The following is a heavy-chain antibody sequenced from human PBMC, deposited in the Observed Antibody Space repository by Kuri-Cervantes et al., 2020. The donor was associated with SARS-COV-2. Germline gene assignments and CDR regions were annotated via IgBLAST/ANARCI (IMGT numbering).Heavy chain of an antibody. CDR1: GYTFTSYD. V-gene: IGHV1-8*01. CDR2: MNPNSGIA. CDR3: ARRFYGSSWYNYYYYGMDV. J-gene: IGHJ6*01. Sequence: ASVKVSCKASGYTFTSYDINWVRQATGQGLEWMGWMNPNSGIAGYAQKFQGRVTLTRDTSIGTAYMELSSLRSEDTAVYYCARRFYGSSWYNYYYYGMDVWGQGTTVTVSS. D-gene: IGHD6-13*01.